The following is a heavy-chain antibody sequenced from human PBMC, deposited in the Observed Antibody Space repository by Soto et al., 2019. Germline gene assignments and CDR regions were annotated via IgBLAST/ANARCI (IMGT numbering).Heavy chain of an antibody. CDR2: ISYDGSNK. CDR3: ARDVFEAMISFYYYYYGMDV. D-gene: IGHD3-22*01. CDR1: GFTFSSYA. Sequence: GGSLRLSCAASGFTFSSYAMHWVRQAPGKGLEWVAVISYDGSNKYYADSVKGRFTISRDNSKNTLYLQMNSLRAEDTAVYYCARDVFEAMISFYYYYYGMDVWGQGTTVTVSS. J-gene: IGHJ6*02. V-gene: IGHV3-30-3*01.